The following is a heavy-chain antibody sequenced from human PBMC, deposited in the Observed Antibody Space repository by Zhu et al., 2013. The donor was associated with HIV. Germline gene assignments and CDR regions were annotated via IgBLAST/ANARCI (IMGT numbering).Heavy chain of an antibody. J-gene: IGHJ4*02. CDR1: GYTFTGYH. CDR3: AIVYTSGSVPKF. CDR2: INPSGGTT. V-gene: IGHV1-46*01. Sequence: QVQLVQSGAEVKKLGASLKVSCKASGYTFTGYHIHWVRQAPGQGLEWMGIINPSGGTTTYTQSFQGRVTMTGDTSTSTVYMELSSLRSEDTAVYYCAIVYTSGSVPKFWGQGTLVTVSS. D-gene: IGHD1-1*01.